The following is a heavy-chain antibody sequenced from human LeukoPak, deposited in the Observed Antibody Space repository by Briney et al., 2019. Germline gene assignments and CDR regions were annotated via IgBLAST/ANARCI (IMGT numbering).Heavy chain of an antibody. J-gene: IGHJ3*02. V-gene: IGHV1-2*04. CDR1: GYTFTGYY. Sequence: ASVKVSCKASGYTFTGYYMHWVRQAPGQGLEWMGWINPNSGGTNYAQKFQGWVTMTRDTSISTAYMELSRLRSDDTAVYYCARGLTVTKADAFDIWGQGTMVTVSS. CDR2: INPNSGGT. D-gene: IGHD4-17*01. CDR3: ARGLTVTKADAFDI.